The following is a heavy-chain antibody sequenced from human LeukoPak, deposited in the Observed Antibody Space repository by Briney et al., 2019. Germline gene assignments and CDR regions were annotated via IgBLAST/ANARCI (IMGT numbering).Heavy chain of an antibody. CDR2: IISSSRTI. J-gene: IGHJ4*02. V-gene: IGHV3-48*01. D-gene: IGHD3-10*01. CDR1: GFTFRTDN. Sequence: GGCLSLSWAVSGFTFRTDNMRWVRQAPGEGSEWVAYIISSSRTIYYADSVRGRFTISRDNAKNSLYLQMNSLRVEDTAVYYCARDYYGAGSYPSDYWGQGTLVTVSS. CDR3: ARDYYGAGSYPSDY.